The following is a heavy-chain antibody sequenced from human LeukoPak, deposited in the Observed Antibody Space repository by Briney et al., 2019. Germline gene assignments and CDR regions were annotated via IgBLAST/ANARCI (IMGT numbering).Heavy chain of an antibody. Sequence: GESLKISCKGSGYSFTSYWIGWVRQAPGQRLEWMGWINAGNGNTKYSQEFQGRVTITRDTSASTAYMELSSLRSEDMAVYYCARDNYYDSSGYSSFDYWGQGTLVTVSS. J-gene: IGHJ4*02. CDR2: INAGNGNT. CDR3: ARDNYYDSSGYSSFDY. D-gene: IGHD3-22*01. CDR1: GYSFTSYW. V-gene: IGHV1-3*03.